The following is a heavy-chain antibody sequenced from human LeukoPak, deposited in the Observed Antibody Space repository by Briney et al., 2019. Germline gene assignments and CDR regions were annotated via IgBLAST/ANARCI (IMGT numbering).Heavy chain of an antibody. CDR2: IKQDGSEK. J-gene: IGHJ4*02. CDR3: ARARYTMVRGGKNYYFDY. V-gene: IGHV3-7*01. Sequence: GGSLRLSCAASGFTFSSYWMHWVRQAPGKGLEWVANIKQDGSEKYYVDSVKGRFTIPRDNAKNSLYLQMNSLRAEDTAVYYCARARYTMVRGGKNYYFDYWGQGTLVTVSS. D-gene: IGHD3-10*01. CDR1: GFTFSSYW.